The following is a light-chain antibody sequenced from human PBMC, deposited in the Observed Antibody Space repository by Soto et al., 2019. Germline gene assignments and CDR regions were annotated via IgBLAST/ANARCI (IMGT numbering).Light chain of an antibody. CDR1: QSVNSN. J-gene: IGKJ2*01. CDR2: GAS. Sequence: EIVMTQSPATLSVSPGERATLSCRASQSVNSNLAWYQQKPGQAPRLLIYGASTRATGIPARFSGSGSGTEFTLTISSLQSEDFAVYYCQQYNNWPDTFGQGTKVDIK. V-gene: IGKV3-15*01. CDR3: QQYNNWPDT.